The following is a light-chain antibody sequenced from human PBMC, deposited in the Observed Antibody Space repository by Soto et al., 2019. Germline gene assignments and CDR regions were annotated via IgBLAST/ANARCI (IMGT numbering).Light chain of an antibody. CDR3: QSYDSSLISYV. Sequence: QSVLTQPPSVSGGPGQRVTISCTGSSSNIGAGYDVHWYQQLPGTAPKLLIYGNNNRPSGVPDRFSGSKSGTSASLAITGLQAEDEADYYCQSYDSSLISYVFGTGTKVTVL. V-gene: IGLV1-40*01. CDR1: SSNIGAGYD. J-gene: IGLJ1*01. CDR2: GNN.